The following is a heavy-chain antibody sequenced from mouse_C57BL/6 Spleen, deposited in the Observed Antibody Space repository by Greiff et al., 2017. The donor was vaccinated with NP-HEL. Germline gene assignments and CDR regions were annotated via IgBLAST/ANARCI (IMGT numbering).Heavy chain of an antibody. J-gene: IGHJ4*01. CDR3: ARYALLDYSNYEDAMDY. V-gene: IGHV1-4*01. Sequence: QVQLQQSGAELARPGASVKMSCKASGYTFTSYTMHWVNQRPGQGLEWIGYINPSSGYTKYNQKFKDKATLTADKSSSTAYMQLSSLTSEDSAVYYGARYALLDYSNYEDAMDYWGQGTSVTVSS. CDR1: GYTFTSYT. CDR2: INPSSGYT. D-gene: IGHD2-5*01.